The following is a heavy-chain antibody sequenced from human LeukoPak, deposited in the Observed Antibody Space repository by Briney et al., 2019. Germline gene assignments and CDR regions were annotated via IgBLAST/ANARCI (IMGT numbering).Heavy chain of an antibody. D-gene: IGHD2-2*01. Sequence: GGSLRLSCAASGFTFNNYAMNWVRQAPGKGLEWVASICGNCGTAYYVDSVKGRFTISRDNSKNTLFLQMNSLGAEDTAVYYCAKHYCSDASCSVFSFDSWGQGTLVTVSS. CDR3: AKHYCSDASCSVFSFDS. J-gene: IGHJ4*02. V-gene: IGHV3-23*01. CDR1: GFTFNNYA. CDR2: ICGNCGTA.